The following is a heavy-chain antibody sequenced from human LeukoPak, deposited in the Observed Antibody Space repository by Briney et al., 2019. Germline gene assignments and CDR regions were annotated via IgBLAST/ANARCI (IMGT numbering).Heavy chain of an antibody. Sequence: GGALRLSREASGLTFSRYWMHWVRQAPGKGLVGVSRINSDGSSTRYADSVKGRLTISRDNSQHALYLQMNGLRAEDTAVYYCAKASHYYDSSGPPIAEYFQQWGQGTLVTVSS. CDR1: GLTFSRYW. CDR2: INSDGSST. CDR3: AKASHYYDSSGPPIAEYFQQ. D-gene: IGHD3-22*01. J-gene: IGHJ1*01. V-gene: IGHV3-74*01.